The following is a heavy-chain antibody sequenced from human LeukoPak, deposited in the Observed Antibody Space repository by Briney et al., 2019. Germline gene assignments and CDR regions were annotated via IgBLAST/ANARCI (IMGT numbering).Heavy chain of an antibody. D-gene: IGHD4-17*01. J-gene: IGHJ4*02. CDR3: ARDTLHYVEYAKTLDY. Sequence: SVKGRFTISRDNAKGALYLQMNSLRDDDTAVYYFARDTLHYVEYAKTLDYWGQGTLVTVSS. V-gene: IGHV3-48*02.